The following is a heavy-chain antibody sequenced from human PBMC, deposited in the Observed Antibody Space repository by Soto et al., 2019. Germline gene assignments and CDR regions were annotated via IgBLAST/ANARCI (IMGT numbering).Heavy chain of an antibody. CDR2: IIPIFGTA. CDR3: ARDRSGYSYGTLYYYGMDV. D-gene: IGHD5-18*01. Sequence: GASVKVSCKASGGTFSSYAISWVRQAPGQGLEWMGGIIPIFGTANYAQKFQGRVTITADESTSTAYMELSSLRSEDTAVYYCARDRSGYSYGTLYYYGMDVWGQGTTVTVSS. V-gene: IGHV1-69*13. CDR1: GGTFSSYA. J-gene: IGHJ6*02.